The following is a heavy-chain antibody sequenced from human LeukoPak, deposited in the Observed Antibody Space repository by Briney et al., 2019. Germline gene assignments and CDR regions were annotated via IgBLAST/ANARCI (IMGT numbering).Heavy chain of an antibody. CDR3: ARQKSGDYIWGSYRSYNWFDP. D-gene: IGHD3-16*02. CDR1: GGSISSTSYY. CDR2: INHSGST. J-gene: IGHJ5*02. Sequence: SETLSLTCTVSGGSISSTSYYWSWIRQPPGKGLEWIGEINHSGSTNYNPSLKSRVTISVDTSKNQFSLKLSSVTAADTAVYYCARQKSGDYIWGSYRSYNWFDPWGQGTLVTVSS. V-gene: IGHV4-39*01.